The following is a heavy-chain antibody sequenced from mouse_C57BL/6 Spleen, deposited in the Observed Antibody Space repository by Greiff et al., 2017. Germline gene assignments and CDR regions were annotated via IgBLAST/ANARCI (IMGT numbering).Heavy chain of an antibody. J-gene: IGHJ2*01. V-gene: IGHV1-64*01. CDR1: GYTFTSYW. Sequence: QVQLQQPGAELVEPGASVKLSCKASGYTFTSYWMHWVKQRPGQGLEWIGMIHPNSGSTNYNEKFKSKATLTVDKSSSTAYMQLSSLTSEDSAVYYCANWDVGSYFDYWGQGTTLTVSS. CDR2: IHPNSGST. D-gene: IGHD4-1*01. CDR3: ANWDVGSYFDY.